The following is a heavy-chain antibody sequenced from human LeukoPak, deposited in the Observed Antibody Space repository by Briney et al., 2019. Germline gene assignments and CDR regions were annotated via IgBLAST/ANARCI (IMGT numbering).Heavy chain of an antibody. J-gene: IGHJ5*02. CDR1: GYTFTGYY. Sequence: ASVTVSCKASGYTFTGYYMHWVRQAPGQGLEWMGWINPNSGGTNYAQKFQGRVTMTRDTSISTAYMELSRLRSDDTAVYYCARTSIAARLYWFDPWGQGTLVTVSS. D-gene: IGHD6-6*01. V-gene: IGHV1-2*02. CDR3: ARTSIAARLYWFDP. CDR2: INPNSGGT.